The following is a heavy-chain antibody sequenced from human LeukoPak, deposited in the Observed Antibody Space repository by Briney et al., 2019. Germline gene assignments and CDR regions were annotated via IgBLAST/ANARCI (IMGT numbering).Heavy chain of an antibody. D-gene: IGHD3-22*01. CDR1: GSTFDDYA. CDR3: AKDIGPNYDSSGYCMYY. Sequence: PGGSLRLSCAASGSTFDDYAMHWVRQAPGKGLEWVSGISWNSGSIGYADSVKGRFTISRDNAKNSLYLQMNSLRAEDTALYYCAKDIGPNYDSSGYCMYYWGQGTLVTVSS. J-gene: IGHJ4*02. V-gene: IGHV3-9*01. CDR2: ISWNSGSI.